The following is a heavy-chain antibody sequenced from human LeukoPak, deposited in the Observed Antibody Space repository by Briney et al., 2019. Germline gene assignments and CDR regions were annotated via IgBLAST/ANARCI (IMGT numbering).Heavy chain of an antibody. D-gene: IGHD2-21*02. J-gene: IGHJ3*02. CDR2: ISSSSSYI. V-gene: IGHV3-21*01. CDR3: ARDLVVVTAVDAFDI. CDR1: GFTFSSYS. Sequence: GGSLRLSCAASGFTFSSYSMNWVRQAPGKGLEWVSSISSSSSYIYYADSVKGRFTISRDNAKNSLYLQMNSLRAEDTAVYYCARDLVVVTAVDAFDIWGQGTMVTVSS.